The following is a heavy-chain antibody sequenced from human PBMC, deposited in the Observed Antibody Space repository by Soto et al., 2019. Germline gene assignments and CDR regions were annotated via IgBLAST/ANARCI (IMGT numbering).Heavy chain of an antibody. D-gene: IGHD3-10*01. Sequence: EVQLLESGGGLVQPGGSLRLSCSVSGFTFSNNAMTWVRQAPGKGLEWVSGIDNVGGTTYYVESVKGRVTISRDNSKNTLYLQMNSLIAEDTAIYFCASVPLKVTNTQGVQVDYWGQGTLVTVSS. CDR1: GFTFSNNA. CDR2: IDNVGGTT. CDR3: ASVPLKVTNTQGVQVDY. J-gene: IGHJ4*02. V-gene: IGHV3-23*03.